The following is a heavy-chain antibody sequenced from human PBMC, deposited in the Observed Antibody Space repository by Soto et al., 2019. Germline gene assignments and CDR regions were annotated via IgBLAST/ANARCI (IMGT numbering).Heavy chain of an antibody. CDR1: GITISNYP. CDR2: ISGSGDRT. CDR3: VKDDGGNPSTEPH. V-gene: IGHV3-23*01. J-gene: IGHJ4*02. D-gene: IGHD2-15*01. Sequence: EVQLLESGGGLVQPGGSLRLSCAASGITISNYPMSWVRQAPGKGLDWVSGISGSGDRTYYADSAKGRFTISKDFPKNSLSLQLDSLRAEDTAVYFCVKDDGGNPSTEPHWGQGTLVTVSS.